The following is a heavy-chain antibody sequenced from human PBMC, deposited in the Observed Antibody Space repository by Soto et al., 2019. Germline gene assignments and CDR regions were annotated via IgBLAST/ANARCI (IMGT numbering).Heavy chain of an antibody. CDR2: IYPGDSDT. Sequence: EVQLVQSGAEVKKPGESLKISCKGSGYTFATNWIAWVRQMPGKGLEWMGVIYPGDSDTRYSPSLQGQVTISADKSISTAYLQWNSLKASDTATYYCARTRDSSRQFYFDYWGQGTLVTVSS. J-gene: IGHJ4*02. CDR3: ARTRDSSRQFYFDY. V-gene: IGHV5-51*01. D-gene: IGHD3-22*01. CDR1: GYTFATNW.